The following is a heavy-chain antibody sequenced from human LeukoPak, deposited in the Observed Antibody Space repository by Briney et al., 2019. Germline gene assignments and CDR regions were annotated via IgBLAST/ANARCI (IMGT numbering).Heavy chain of an antibody. Sequence: SETLSLTCTVSGGSISSYYWSWIRQPAGKGLEWIGRIYTSGSTNYNPSLKSRVTMSVDTSKIQFSLKLSSVTAADTAVYYCARERVYCSSTSCYGAEYFQHWGQGTLVTVSS. J-gene: IGHJ1*01. CDR2: IYTSGST. D-gene: IGHD2-2*01. CDR1: GGSISSYY. V-gene: IGHV4-4*07. CDR3: ARERVYCSSTSCYGAEYFQH.